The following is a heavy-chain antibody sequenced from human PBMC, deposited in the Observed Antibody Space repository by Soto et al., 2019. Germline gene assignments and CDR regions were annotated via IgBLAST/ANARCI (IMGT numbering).Heavy chain of an antibody. CDR3: PKNRPERSTWFDP. CDR1: GFTFSSYG. Sequence: GGSLRLSCAASGFTFSSYGMHWVRQAPGKGLEWVAVISYDGSNKYYADSVKGRFTISRDNSKNTLYLQMNSLRAEDTAVYYWPKNRPERSTWFDPWGQGTLVTVSS. CDR2: ISYDGSNK. D-gene: IGHD1-26*01. V-gene: IGHV3-30*18. J-gene: IGHJ5*02.